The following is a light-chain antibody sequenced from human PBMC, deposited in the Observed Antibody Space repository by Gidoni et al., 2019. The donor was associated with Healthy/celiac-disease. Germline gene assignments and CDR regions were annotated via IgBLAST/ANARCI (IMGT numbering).Light chain of an antibody. CDR1: QSLLHSNGYNY. J-gene: IGKJ1*01. Sequence: EIVVTQSHLSLPVTPGEPASISCRSSQSLLHSNGYNYLDWYLQKPGQSPQLLIYLGSNRASGVPDRFSGSGSGTDFTLKISRGEAEDVGFYYCMQALQTPWTFGQGTKVEIK. CDR2: LGS. CDR3: MQALQTPWT. V-gene: IGKV2-28*01.